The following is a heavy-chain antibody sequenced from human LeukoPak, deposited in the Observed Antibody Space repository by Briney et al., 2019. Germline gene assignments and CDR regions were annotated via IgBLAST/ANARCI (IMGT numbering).Heavy chain of an antibody. J-gene: IGHJ4*02. CDR1: GFTFSSYG. CDR3: AKDHSGDIVVVPAAFDY. V-gene: IGHV3-30*02. CDR2: IRYDGSNK. D-gene: IGHD2-2*01. Sequence: GGSLRLSCAASGFTFSSYGMYWVRQAPGKGLEWVAFIRYDGSNKYYADSVKGRFTISRDNSKNTLYLQMNSLRAEDTAVYYCAKDHSGDIVVVPAAFDYWGQGTLVTVSS.